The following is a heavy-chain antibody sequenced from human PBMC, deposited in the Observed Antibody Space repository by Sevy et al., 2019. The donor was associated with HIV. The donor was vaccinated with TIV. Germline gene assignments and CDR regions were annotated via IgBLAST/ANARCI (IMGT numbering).Heavy chain of an antibody. CDR1: GYTFTGYY. V-gene: IGHV1-2*02. CDR2: INPNSGGT. CDR3: ASGDSSGYNFDY. J-gene: IGHJ4*02. Sequence: ASVKVSCKASGYTFTGYYMHWVRQAPGQGLEWMGWINPNSGGTNYAQKFQGRVTMTRDTSISTAYMELSRLRSDEPAVYYCASGDSSGYNFDYWGQGTLVTVSS. D-gene: IGHD3-22*01.